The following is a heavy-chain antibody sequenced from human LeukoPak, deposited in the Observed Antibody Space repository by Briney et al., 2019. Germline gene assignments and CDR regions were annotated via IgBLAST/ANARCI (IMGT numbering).Heavy chain of an antibody. V-gene: IGHV1-69*06. CDR2: IIPIFGTA. D-gene: IGHD4-17*01. CDR3: ATPGGPTTVTTGFDY. J-gene: IGHJ4*02. Sequence: GASVTVSCKASGGTFSSYAISWVRQAPGQGLEWMGGIIPIFGTANYAQKFQGRVTITADKSTSTAYMELSSLRSEDTAVYYCATPGGPTTVTTGFDYWGQGTLVTVSS. CDR1: GGTFSSYA.